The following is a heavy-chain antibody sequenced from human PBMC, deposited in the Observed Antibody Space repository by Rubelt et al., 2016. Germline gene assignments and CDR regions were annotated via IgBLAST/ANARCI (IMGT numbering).Heavy chain of an antibody. V-gene: IGHV4-4*02. CDR1: GGSISSHNW. CDR3: ASKLYDYPDYFDC. Sequence: QVQLQESGPGLVKPSGTLSLTGAVSGGSISSHNWWSWVRQPPGEGLEWIGEIYPSGSTNYIPSLKSRITISVDKSKNPGALRLSSGTAAETAVYYCASKLYDYPDYFDCWGQGTLVTVSS. J-gene: IGHJ4*02. D-gene: IGHD5-12*01. CDR2: IYPSGST.